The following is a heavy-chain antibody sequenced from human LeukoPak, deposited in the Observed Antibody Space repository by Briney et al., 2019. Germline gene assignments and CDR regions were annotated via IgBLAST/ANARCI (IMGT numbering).Heavy chain of an antibody. V-gene: IGHV4-4*02. J-gene: IGHJ5*02. CDR2: IYNSGST. Sequence: PSETLSLTCAVSGGSIRRSHWWSWVRQPPGKGLEWLAEIYNSGSTNYNPSLKSRLTISEDKSKNQSSLKLSSVTAADTAVYYCARGYYGDYGWFDPWGQGTLVTVSS. D-gene: IGHD4-17*01. CDR3: ARGYYGDYGWFDP. CDR1: GGSIRRSHW.